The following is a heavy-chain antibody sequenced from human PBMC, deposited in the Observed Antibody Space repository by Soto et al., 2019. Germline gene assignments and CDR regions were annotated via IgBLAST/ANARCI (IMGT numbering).Heavy chain of an antibody. J-gene: IGHJ5*02. CDR1: GGTFSSYT. V-gene: IGHV1-69*02. D-gene: IGHD6-13*01. Sequence: QVQLVQSGAEVKKPGSSVKVSCKASGGTFSSYTISWVRQAPGQGLEWMARIIPILGIANYAQKFQGRVTITADKSTSTAYMELSSLRSDDTAVYYCARVFSSSWYGDWFDPWGQGTLVTVSS. CDR2: IIPILGIA. CDR3: ARVFSSSWYGDWFDP.